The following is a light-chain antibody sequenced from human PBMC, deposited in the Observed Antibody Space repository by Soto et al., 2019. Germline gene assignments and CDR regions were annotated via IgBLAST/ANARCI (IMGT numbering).Light chain of an antibody. J-gene: IGKJ1*01. CDR1: QSISSW. CDR3: QEYYSYSWT. V-gene: IGKV1-5*03. Sequence: DIQMTQSPSTLSAPVGDRVTITGRASQSISSWLAWYQQKPWRAPKLLLYKASNLESGVPSRFSGNGSGTEFTLTISSLQPDDFATYYCQEYYSYSWTFGQGTKVEIK. CDR2: KAS.